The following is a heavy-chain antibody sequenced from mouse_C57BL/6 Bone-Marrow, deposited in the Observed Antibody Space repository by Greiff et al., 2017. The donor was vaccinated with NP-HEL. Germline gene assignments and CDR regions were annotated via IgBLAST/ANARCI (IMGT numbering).Heavy chain of an antibody. J-gene: IGHJ3*01. Sequence: QVQLKQPGAELVKPGASVKLSCKASGYTFTSYWMHWVKQRPGQGLEWIGMIHPNSGSTNYNEKFKSKATLTVDKSSSTAYMQLSSLTSEDSAVYYCARNAHYYGSRGAWFAYWGQGTLVTVSA. V-gene: IGHV1-64*01. CDR3: ARNAHYYGSRGAWFAY. CDR2: IHPNSGST. CDR1: GYTFTSYW. D-gene: IGHD1-1*01.